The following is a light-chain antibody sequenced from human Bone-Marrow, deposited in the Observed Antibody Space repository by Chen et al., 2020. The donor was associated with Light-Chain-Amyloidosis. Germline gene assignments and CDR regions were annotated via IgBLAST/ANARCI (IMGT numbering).Light chain of an antibody. J-gene: IGKJ1*01. CDR1: QSIGSS. CDR3: QQYDSFWT. Sequence: DIQMTQSPSTLSASIGDRVTITCRASQSIGSSLVWYQQKSGKATKVLIYTASILDTGAPSRFSGSGSGTEFTLTISRLQPDDLATYYCQQYDSFWTFGQGSKVEIK. V-gene: IGKV1-5*03. CDR2: TAS.